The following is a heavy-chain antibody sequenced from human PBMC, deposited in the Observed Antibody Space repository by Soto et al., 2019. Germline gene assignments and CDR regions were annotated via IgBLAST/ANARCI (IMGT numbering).Heavy chain of an antibody. CDR1: GGTFSSYT. CDR3: ARSPNDYGDYPVDVNFDY. V-gene: IGHV1-69*02. D-gene: IGHD4-17*01. CDR2: IIPILGIA. Sequence: QVQLVQSGAEVKKPGSSVKVSCKASGGTFSSYTISWVRQAPGQGLEWMGRIIPILGIANYAQKFQGRVTITADKSTSTAYMELSSLRSEDTAVYYCARSPNDYGDYPVDVNFDYWGKGTLVTVYS. J-gene: IGHJ4*02.